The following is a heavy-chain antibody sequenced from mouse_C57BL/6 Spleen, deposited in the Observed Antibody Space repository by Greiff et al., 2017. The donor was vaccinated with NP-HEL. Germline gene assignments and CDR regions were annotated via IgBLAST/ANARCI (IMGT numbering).Heavy chain of an antibody. V-gene: IGHV1-55*01. CDR3: ARWVYYGSSRDY. Sequence: QVQLQQPGAELVKPGASVKMSCKASGYTFTSYWITWVKQRPGQGLEWIGDIYPGSGSTNYNEKFKSKATLTVDTSSSTAYMQLSSLTSEDSAVYYCARWVYYGSSRDYWGQGTTLTVSS. D-gene: IGHD1-1*01. J-gene: IGHJ2*01. CDR2: IYPGSGST. CDR1: GYTFTSYW.